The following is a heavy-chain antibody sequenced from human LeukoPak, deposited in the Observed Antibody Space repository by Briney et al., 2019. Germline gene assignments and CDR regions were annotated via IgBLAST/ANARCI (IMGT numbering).Heavy chain of an antibody. J-gene: IGHJ2*01. D-gene: IGHD5-24*01. Sequence: GRSLRLSCAASGFTFSSYGMHWVRQAPGKGLEWVAVISYDGSNKYYADSVKGRFTISRDNSKNTLYLQMNSLRAEDTAVYYCAKGRDAYNYWYFDLWGRGTLVTVSS. CDR3: AKGRDAYNYWYFDL. V-gene: IGHV3-30*18. CDR1: GFTFSSYG. CDR2: ISYDGSNK.